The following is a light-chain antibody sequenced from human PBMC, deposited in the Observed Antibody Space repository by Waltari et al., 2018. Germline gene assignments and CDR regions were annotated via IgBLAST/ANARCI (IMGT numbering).Light chain of an antibody. CDR3: QQYNAWPRT. Sequence: EIVMTQSQATLSLSPGDRATLSSRASQYVSSNLAWYQQKPGQAPRLLIYGASTRATGIPGRFSGSGSGTEFTLSISGLQSEDFALYYCQQYNAWPRTFGQGTKVEIK. CDR2: GAS. CDR1: QYVSSN. V-gene: IGKV3-15*01. J-gene: IGKJ1*01.